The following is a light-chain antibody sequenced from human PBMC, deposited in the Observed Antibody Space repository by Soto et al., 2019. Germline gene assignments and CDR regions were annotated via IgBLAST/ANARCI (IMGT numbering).Light chain of an antibody. V-gene: IGKV1-12*01. CDR1: QNINGW. CDR3: QQANSFPLT. Sequence: DIQMNQSPSSVSASVGDRVTITCRASQNINGWLAWFQQKPGKAPKFLIYGALTLQSGVPSMFSGSGSGTDYTLTISSLQPEDFATYYCQQANSFPLTFGGGTKVEIK. CDR2: GAL. J-gene: IGKJ4*01.